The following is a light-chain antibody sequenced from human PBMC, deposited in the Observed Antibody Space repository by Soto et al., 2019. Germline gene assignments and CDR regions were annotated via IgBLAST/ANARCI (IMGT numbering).Light chain of an antibody. V-gene: IGLV1-40*01. CDR2: ANN. CDR3: QSYDSSLRVA. CDR1: SSNIGAGFD. J-gene: IGLJ2*01. Sequence: QSVLTQPPSVSGAPGQRVTISCTGSSSNIGAGFDVHWYQQLPGTAPKLLIYANNNRPSGVPDRFSGSKSGTSASLAITGLQVEDEADYYCQSYDSSLRVAFGGGTQLTVL.